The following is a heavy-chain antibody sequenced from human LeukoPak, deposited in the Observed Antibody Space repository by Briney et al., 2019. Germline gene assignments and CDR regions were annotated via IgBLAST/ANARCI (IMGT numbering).Heavy chain of an antibody. CDR2: IGTDGSST. D-gene: IGHD2-2*01. CDR1: GFTFSSYW. Sequence: PGGSLRLSCVASGFTFSSYWMHWVRQAPGKGLVWVSRIGTDGSSTSYADCVKGRFTISRDNAKNTLYLQMNSLRAEDTAVYYCARDRYCSSASCYGGDYWGQGTLVTVSS. V-gene: IGHV3-74*01. J-gene: IGHJ4*02. CDR3: ARDRYCSSASCYGGDY.